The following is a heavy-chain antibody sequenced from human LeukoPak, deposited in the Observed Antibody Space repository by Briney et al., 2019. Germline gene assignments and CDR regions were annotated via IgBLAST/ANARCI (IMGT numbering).Heavy chain of an antibody. V-gene: IGHV4-30-2*01. Sequence: SETLSLTCAVSGGSISSGSYSWSWIRQPRGKGLEWIGYIYPRGSTYYNPSLKSRVTMSLDRSANQFSLNLSSVTTADTAVYYCARFSPRAMGNYFDFWGQGTLVTVSS. CDR2: IYPRGST. CDR1: GGSISSGSYS. D-gene: IGHD7-27*01. CDR3: ARFSPRAMGNYFDF. J-gene: IGHJ4*02.